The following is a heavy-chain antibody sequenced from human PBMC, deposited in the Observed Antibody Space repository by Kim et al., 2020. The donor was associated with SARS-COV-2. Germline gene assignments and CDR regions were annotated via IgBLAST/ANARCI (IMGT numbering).Heavy chain of an antibody. D-gene: IGHD2-8*01. CDR1: GFTFSSYW. CDR2: IKQDGSEK. CDR3: ARDGAYCSNGVCYRAPALDYGVDV. Sequence: GGSLRLSCAASGFTFSSYWMSWVRQAPGKGLEWVANIKQDGSEKYYVDSVKGRFTISRDNAKNSLYLQMNSLRAEDTAVYYCARDGAYCSNGVCYRAPALDYGVDVRGPGTTGTVSS. V-gene: IGHV3-7*01. J-gene: IGHJ6*02.